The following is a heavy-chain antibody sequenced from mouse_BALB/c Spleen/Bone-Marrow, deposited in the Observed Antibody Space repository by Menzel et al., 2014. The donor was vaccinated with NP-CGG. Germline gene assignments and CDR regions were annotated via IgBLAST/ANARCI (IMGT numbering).Heavy chain of an antibody. Sequence: EVQLQQSGPGLVKPSQSLSLTCTVTGYSITSDYAWNWIRQFPGNKLEWMGYISYSGSTSYNPSLKSRISITRDTSKNQSYLQLNSVTTEDAATYYCARSRFYDNWYFDVWGAGTTVTVSS. V-gene: IGHV3-2*02. CDR1: GYSITSDYA. D-gene: IGHD2-3*01. J-gene: IGHJ1*01. CDR2: ISYSGST. CDR3: ARSRFYDNWYFDV.